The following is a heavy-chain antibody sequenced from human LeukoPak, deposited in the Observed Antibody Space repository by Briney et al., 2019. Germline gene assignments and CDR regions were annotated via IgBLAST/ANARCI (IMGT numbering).Heavy chain of an antibody. D-gene: IGHD6-19*01. Sequence: SETLSLTCTVSGGSISSYYWSWIRQPAGKGLEWIGRIYTSGSTNYNPSLKSRVTMSVDTFKNQFSLKLSSVPAADTAVYYCAGLIAVAGNGGAFDIWGQGTMVTVSS. CDR2: IYTSGST. CDR3: AGLIAVAGNGGAFDI. V-gene: IGHV4-4*07. J-gene: IGHJ3*02. CDR1: GGSISSYY.